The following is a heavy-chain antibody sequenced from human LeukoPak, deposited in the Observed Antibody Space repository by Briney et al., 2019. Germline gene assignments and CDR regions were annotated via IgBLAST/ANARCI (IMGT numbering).Heavy chain of an antibody. V-gene: IGHV4-34*01. CDR2: INHSGSI. CDR1: GGSFSGYY. Sequence: SETLSLTCAVYGGSFSGYYWSWIRQPPGKGLEWIGEINHSGSINYNPSLKSRVTISVDTSKNQFSLKLSSVTAADTAVYYCARSWRRCTSCYIWFDPWGQGTLVTVSS. J-gene: IGHJ5*02. CDR3: ARSWRRCTSCYIWFDP. D-gene: IGHD2-2*02.